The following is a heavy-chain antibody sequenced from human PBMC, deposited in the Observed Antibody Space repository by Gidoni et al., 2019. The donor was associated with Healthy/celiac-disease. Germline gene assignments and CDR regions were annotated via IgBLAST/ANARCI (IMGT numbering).Heavy chain of an antibody. CDR1: GGTFSSYA. D-gene: IGHD5-12*01. J-gene: IGHJ4*02. CDR3: AGGGRDGYNWGVYFDY. CDR2: IIPIFGTA. V-gene: IGHV1-69*01. Sequence: QVQLVQSGAEVKKPGSSVKVSCKASGGTFSSYAISWVRQAPGQGLEWMGGIIPIFGTANYAQKFQGRVTITADESTSTAYMELSSLRSEDTAVYYCAGGGRDGYNWGVYFDYWGQGTLVTVSS.